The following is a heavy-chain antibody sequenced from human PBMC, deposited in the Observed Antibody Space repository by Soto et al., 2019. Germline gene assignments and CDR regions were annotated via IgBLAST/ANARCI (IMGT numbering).Heavy chain of an antibody. D-gene: IGHD3-10*01. CDR1: GYSFSTYW. Sequence: GESLKISCKASGYSFSTYWIGWVRQMPGKGLEWMGFIYPGDSDTKYSPSFKGQVTISADKSINTAYLQWNSLKASDTAMYYCARHDTMSLGAIPFYYGMDVWCQGTTVTVSS. CDR3: ARHDTMSLGAIPFYYGMDV. J-gene: IGHJ6*02. V-gene: IGHV5-51*01. CDR2: IYPGDSDT.